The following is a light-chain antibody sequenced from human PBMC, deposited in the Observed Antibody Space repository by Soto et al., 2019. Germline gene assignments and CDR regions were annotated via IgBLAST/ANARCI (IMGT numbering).Light chain of an antibody. CDR1: SSNIGAGYH. Sequence: SVLTQPPSVSGAPGQRVTISCTGSSSNIGAGYHVHWYQQLPGAAPKLLIFGDSNRPSGVPDRFSGSKSGTSASLAITGLQADDEADYYCQSSDSGLSGSDVFGTGTKVTVL. J-gene: IGLJ1*01. CDR3: QSSDSGLSGSDV. V-gene: IGLV1-40*01. CDR2: GDS.